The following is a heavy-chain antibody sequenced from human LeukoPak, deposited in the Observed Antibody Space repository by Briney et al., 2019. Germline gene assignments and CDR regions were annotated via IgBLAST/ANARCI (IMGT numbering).Heavy chain of an antibody. CDR1: GFTFSSYS. CDR3: AKIFQPLSPYYFDY. CDR2: ISGSDPGT. V-gene: IGHV3-23*01. D-gene: IGHD2-2*01. J-gene: IGHJ4*02. Sequence: GSLRLSCAASGFTFSSYSMNWVRRVPGKGLEWVSAISGSDPGTYYADSVRGRFTISRDNSKNTLYLLMSRLRAQDAAIYYCAKIFQPLSPYYFDYWGQGTLVTVSS.